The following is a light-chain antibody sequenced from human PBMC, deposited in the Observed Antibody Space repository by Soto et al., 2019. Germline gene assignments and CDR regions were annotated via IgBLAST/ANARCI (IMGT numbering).Light chain of an antibody. J-gene: IGLJ2*01. V-gene: IGLV1-40*01. Sequence: QSVLTQPPSVSGAPGQRVTISCTGNNSNLGAGYDVHWYQQLPGAAPKLVIFGNRNRPSGVPERFPGSKSGTSASLAITGLQAEDEADYYCSSYTTSSTVLFAGGTKVTVL. CDR1: NSNLGAGYD. CDR2: GNR. CDR3: SSYTTSSTVL.